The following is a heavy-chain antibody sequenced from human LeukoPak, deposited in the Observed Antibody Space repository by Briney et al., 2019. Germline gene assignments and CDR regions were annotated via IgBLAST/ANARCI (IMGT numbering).Heavy chain of an antibody. D-gene: IGHD2-15*01. CDR2: IYYSGSN. V-gene: IGHV4-30-4*01. Sequence: PSETLSLTCTVSGCTISRDVYYWMWMPQPPGKGLVGIVYIYYSGSNDYNPSHKRRVSISVETSKNQFSLKLSSVTAADTAVYYCARDCSGGSCFDYWGQGTLVTVSS. CDR3: ARDCSGGSCFDY. J-gene: IGHJ4*02. CDR1: GCTISRDVYY.